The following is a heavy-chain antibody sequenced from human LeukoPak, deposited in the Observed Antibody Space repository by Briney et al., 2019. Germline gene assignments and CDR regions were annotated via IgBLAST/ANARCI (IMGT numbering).Heavy chain of an antibody. CDR2: INPNSGGT. J-gene: IGHJ4*02. CDR3: AGATVTTGRLIDY. D-gene: IGHD4-17*01. Sequence: ASVKVSCKASGYTFTGYYMHWVRQAPGQGLEWMGRINPNSGGTNYAQKFQGRVTMTRDTSINSAYMELSRLRSDDTAVYYCAGATVTTGRLIDYWGQGTLVTVSS. CDR1: GYTFTGYY. V-gene: IGHV1-2*06.